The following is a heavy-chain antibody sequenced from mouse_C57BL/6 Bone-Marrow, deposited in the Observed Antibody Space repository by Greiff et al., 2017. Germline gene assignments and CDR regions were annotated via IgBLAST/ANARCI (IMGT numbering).Heavy chain of an antibody. V-gene: IGHV1-69*01. Sequence: QVQLQQPGAELVMPGASVKLSCKASGYTFTSYWMHWVKQRPGQGLEWIGEIDPSDSYTNYNQKFKGKSKLTVDKSSSTAYMQLSSLTSEDSAVYYCAREGTTVVAPFDYWGQGTTLRVSS. CDR1: GYTFTSYW. CDR3: AREGTTVVAPFDY. CDR2: IDPSDSYT. D-gene: IGHD1-1*01. J-gene: IGHJ2*01.